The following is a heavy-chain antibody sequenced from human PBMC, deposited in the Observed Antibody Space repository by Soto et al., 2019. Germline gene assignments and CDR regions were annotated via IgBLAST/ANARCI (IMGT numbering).Heavy chain of an antibody. J-gene: IGHJ3*02. D-gene: IGHD4-17*01. CDR2: ISSSSYI. CDR3: ARDAVDYGGNSDAFDI. CDR1: GFTFSSYS. Sequence: GGSLRLSCAASGFTFSSYSMNWVRQAPGKGLEWVSSISSSSYIYYADSVKGRFTISRDNAKNSLYLQMNSLRAEDTAVYYCARDAVDYGGNSDAFDIWGQGTMVTVSS. V-gene: IGHV3-21*01.